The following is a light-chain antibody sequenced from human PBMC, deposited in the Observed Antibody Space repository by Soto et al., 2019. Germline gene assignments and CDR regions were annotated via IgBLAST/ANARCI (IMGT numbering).Light chain of an antibody. CDR1: SSNIESNA. Sequence: QSVLTQPPSASGTPGQRVTISCSGSSSNIESNAVNWYQQLPGTTPKLLIYSNDQRPSGVPDRFSGSKSGTSASLAISGLQFEDEADYYCATWDDSLNGLVFGGVTKLTVL. CDR2: SND. J-gene: IGLJ2*01. CDR3: ATWDDSLNGLV. V-gene: IGLV1-44*01.